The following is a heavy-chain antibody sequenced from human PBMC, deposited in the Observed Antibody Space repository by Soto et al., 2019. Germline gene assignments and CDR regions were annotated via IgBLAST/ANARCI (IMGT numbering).Heavy chain of an antibody. V-gene: IGHV4-34*01. CDR3: ARVERGTATTVVDAFDI. J-gene: IGHJ3*02. D-gene: IGHD1-1*01. Sequence: QVQLQQWGAGLLKPSETLSLTCAVYGGFVTSGSYYWSWIRQPPGKGLEWIGAMSHSGGTHFNPSLKIRVTISVDTSKNQFTLKMSSVTAADTALYYCARVERGTATTVVDAFDIWGPGTMVTVSS. CDR1: GGFVTSGSYY. CDR2: MSHSGGT.